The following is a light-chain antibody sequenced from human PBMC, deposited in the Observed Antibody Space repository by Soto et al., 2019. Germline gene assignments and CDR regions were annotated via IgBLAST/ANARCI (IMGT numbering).Light chain of an antibody. CDR3: QSFDSSIWV. J-gene: IGLJ2*01. V-gene: IGLV6-57*04. CDR1: SGSIASNY. CDR2: EDN. Sequence: NFMLTQPHSVSESPGKTVTISCTRSSGSIASNYVQWSQQRPGSAPTTVIYEDNQRPSGVPDRFSGSIDSSSNSASLTISGLKTEDEAAYYCQSFDSSIWVFGGGTKLTVL.